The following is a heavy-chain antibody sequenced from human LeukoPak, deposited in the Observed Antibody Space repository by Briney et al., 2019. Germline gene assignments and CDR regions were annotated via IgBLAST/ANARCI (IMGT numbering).Heavy chain of an antibody. CDR3: ARDGCSTTSCFDY. D-gene: IGHD2/OR15-2a*01. Sequence: GGSLRLSCAASGFTFSDYGCHWVRQARGKGLEWVAVIWYDGTKKYYADSVKGRFTISRDDSKNTLDLQMNSLRAVDTAVYYCARDGCSTTSCFDYWGQGALVTVSS. CDR2: IWYDGTKK. CDR1: GFTFSDYG. V-gene: IGHV3-33*01. J-gene: IGHJ4*02.